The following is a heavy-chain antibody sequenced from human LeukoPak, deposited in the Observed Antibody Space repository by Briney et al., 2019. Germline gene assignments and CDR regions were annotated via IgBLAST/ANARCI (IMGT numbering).Heavy chain of an antibody. CDR1: GFTFSNYA. Sequence: GGSLRLSCTASGFTFSNYAMTWVRQAPGRGLEWVSTITRFTGATYYADSVKGRFTISRGDSNNTLYLQMNSLRAGDTAVYYCARVSYSSSFDPWGQGTLVTVSS. J-gene: IGHJ5*02. CDR3: ARVSYSSSFDP. V-gene: IGHV3-23*01. CDR2: ITRFTGAT. D-gene: IGHD6-13*01.